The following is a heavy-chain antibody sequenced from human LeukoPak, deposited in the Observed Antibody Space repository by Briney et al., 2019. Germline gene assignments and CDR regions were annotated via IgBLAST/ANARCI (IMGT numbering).Heavy chain of an antibody. Sequence: ASVKVSFKASGYTFTSYGNSWVRQAPGQGLEWMGWMSAYNGNTNYAQKLQGRVTMTTDTSTSTAYMELRSLRSDDTAVYYCARDSCEQLSRSWFYPWGQGTLVTVSS. J-gene: IGHJ5*02. D-gene: IGHD6-13*01. CDR1: GYTFTSYG. V-gene: IGHV1-18*01. CDR3: ARDSCEQLSRSWFYP. CDR2: MSAYNGNT.